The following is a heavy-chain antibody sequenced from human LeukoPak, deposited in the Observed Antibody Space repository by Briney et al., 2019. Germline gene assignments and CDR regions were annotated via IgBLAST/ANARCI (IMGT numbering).Heavy chain of an antibody. J-gene: IGHJ4*02. CDR2: VSSDGTT. V-gene: IGHV4-59*08. D-gene: IGHD2-15*01. Sequence: SETLSLICSVSGDSVTSSYWNWIRQPPGKGLEWIGYVSSDGTTNYTPSLRSRLIMSVDTAKNDISLILTSVTAADTAIYYCARLDCLVEGCYNHWGRGTLVTVSS. CDR3: ARLDCLVEGCYNH. CDR1: GDSVTSSY.